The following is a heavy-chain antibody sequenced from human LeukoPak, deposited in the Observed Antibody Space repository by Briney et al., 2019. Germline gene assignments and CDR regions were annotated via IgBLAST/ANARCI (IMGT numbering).Heavy chain of an antibody. Sequence: PSQTLSLTCTVSGGSISSGSYYWSWIRQPAGKGLEWIGRIYTSGSTNYNPSLKSRVTISVDTSKNQFSLKLSSVTAADTAVYYCARASGVVGADYWGQGTLVTVSS. D-gene: IGHD1-26*01. CDR3: ARASGVVGADY. J-gene: IGHJ4*02. V-gene: IGHV4-61*02. CDR1: GGSISSGSYY. CDR2: IYTSGST.